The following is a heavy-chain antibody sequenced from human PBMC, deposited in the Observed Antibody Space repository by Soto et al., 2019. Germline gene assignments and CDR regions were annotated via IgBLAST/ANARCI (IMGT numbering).Heavy chain of an antibody. CDR3: ARVVVLTGYYDYFDY. CDR1: GGTFSSYA. J-gene: IGHJ4*02. D-gene: IGHD3-9*01. Sequence: SVKVSCKASGGTFSSYAISWVRQAPGQGLEWMGGIIPIFGTANYAQKFQGRVTITADESTSTAYMELSSLRSEDTAVYYCARVVVLTGYYDYFDYWGQGTLVTVS. CDR2: IIPIFGTA. V-gene: IGHV1-69*13.